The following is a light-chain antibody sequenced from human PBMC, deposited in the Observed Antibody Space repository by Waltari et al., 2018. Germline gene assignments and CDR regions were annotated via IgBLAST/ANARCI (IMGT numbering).Light chain of an antibody. CDR2: GNT. V-gene: IGLV1-40*01. CDR1: SSNIGSTSD. CDR3: QSYDSSLSGDVV. J-gene: IGLJ2*01. Sequence: QSVLTQPPSVSGAPGQRVTISCTGSSSNIGSTSDVHWYQQLPGTAPKLPIYGNTNRPSGVPDRFSGSKSGTSASLAITGLQAEDEADYYCQSYDSSLSGDVVFGGGTKLTVL.